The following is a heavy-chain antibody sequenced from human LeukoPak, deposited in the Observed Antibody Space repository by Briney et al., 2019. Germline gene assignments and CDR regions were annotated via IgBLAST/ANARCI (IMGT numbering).Heavy chain of an antibody. Sequence: ASVKVSCKASGYTFTSYYMHWVRQAPGQGLEWMGIINPSGGSTSYAQKFQGRVTMTRDTSTSTVYMELSGLRSEDTAVYYCAREYRGWAFGYWGQGTLVTVSS. CDR1: GYTFTSYY. J-gene: IGHJ4*02. CDR2: INPSGGST. D-gene: IGHD6-19*01. CDR3: AREYRGWAFGY. V-gene: IGHV1-46*01.